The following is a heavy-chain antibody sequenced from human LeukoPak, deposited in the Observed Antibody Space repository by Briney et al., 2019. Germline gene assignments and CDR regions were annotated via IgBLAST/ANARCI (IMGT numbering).Heavy chain of an antibody. CDR3: AKDGQWLVGSYFDY. CDR2: LSGSGGST. Sequence: GGSLRLSCAVSGFTVSSNYLSWVRQAPGKGLEWVSALSGSGGSTYYTDSVKGRFTISRDNSKNTLYLQMNSLRAEDTAVYFCAKDGQWLVGSYFDYWGQGTLVTVSS. CDR1: GFTVSSNY. D-gene: IGHD6-19*01. V-gene: IGHV3-23*01. J-gene: IGHJ4*02.